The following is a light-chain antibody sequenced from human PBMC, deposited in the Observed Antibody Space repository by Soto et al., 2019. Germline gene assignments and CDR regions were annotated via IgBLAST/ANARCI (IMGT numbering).Light chain of an antibody. J-gene: IGKJ1*01. CDR1: QSVSSTS. V-gene: IGKV3D-20*01. Sequence: EIVLTQSPATLSLSPGERATLSCGASQSVSSTSLAWYQQKPGLPPKLLIYDASRRATGIPDRFSGSGSGRDFILTITTLEPEDFAMYYCQQRKTFGQGTKVDIK. CDR3: QQRKT. CDR2: DAS.